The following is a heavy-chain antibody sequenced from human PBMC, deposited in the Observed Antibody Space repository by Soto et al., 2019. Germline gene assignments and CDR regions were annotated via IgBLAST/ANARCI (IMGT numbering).Heavy chain of an antibody. CDR1: GYSFTSYW. J-gene: IGHJ4*02. D-gene: IGHD6-13*01. CDR3: ARVGQYSSSWREFDY. Sequence: GESLKISCKGSGYSFTSYWIGWVRQMPGKGLEWMGIIYPGDSDTRYGPSFQGQVTISADKSISTAYLQWSSLKASDTAMYYCARVGQYSSSWREFDYWGQGTLVTVSS. V-gene: IGHV5-51*01. CDR2: IYPGDSDT.